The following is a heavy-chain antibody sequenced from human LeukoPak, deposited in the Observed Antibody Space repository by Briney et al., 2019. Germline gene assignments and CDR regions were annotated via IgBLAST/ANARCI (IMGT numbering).Heavy chain of an antibody. CDR2: IKQDGSEK. D-gene: IGHD3-3*01. CDR3: ARVSHSITIFGVVRFHAFDL. V-gene: IGHV3-7*01. J-gene: IGHJ3*01. CDR1: GFTFSSYW. Sequence: GGSLRLSCAASGFTFSSYWMSWVRQAPGKGLEWVANIKQDGSEKYYVDSVKGRFTISRDNAKNSLYLQMNSLRDEDTAVYYCARVSHSITIFGVVRFHAFDLWGQGTMVTVSS.